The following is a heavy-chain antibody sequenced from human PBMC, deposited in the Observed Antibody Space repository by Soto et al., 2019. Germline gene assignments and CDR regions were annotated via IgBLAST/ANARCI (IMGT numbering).Heavy chain of an antibody. CDR2: IKSIPDGGTK. Sequence: EVQMVESGGGLVKPGGSLRLSCAASGFTFSDAWMTWVRQAPGKGLEWVGRIKSIPDGGTKDYGAPVKGRFTISRDDSKKTLFLQMNSVHPEYTAMYYCATGRNTYGLEYWGQGTLVTVYS. V-gene: IGHV3-15*01. CDR3: ATGRNTYGLEY. J-gene: IGHJ4*02. D-gene: IGHD2-8*01. CDR1: GFTFSDAW.